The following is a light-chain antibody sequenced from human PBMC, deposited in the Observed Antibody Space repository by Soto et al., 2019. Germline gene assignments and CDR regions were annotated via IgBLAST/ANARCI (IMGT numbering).Light chain of an antibody. CDR2: EVS. Sequence: QSALTQPPSASGSPGQSVTISCTGTSSDVGGYNSVSWYQHHTGKAPKLMIYEVSKRPSGVPDRFSGSKSGYTASLTVSGLQAEDEADYYCTSYAGSNIYVFGTGTKLTVL. V-gene: IGLV2-8*01. J-gene: IGLJ1*01. CDR3: TSYAGSNIYV. CDR1: SSDVGGYNS.